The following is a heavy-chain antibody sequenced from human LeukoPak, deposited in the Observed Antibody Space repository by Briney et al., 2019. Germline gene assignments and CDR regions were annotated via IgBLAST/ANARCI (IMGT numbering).Heavy chain of an antibody. CDR3: AKDRPGAAAGTILPYWYFDL. D-gene: IGHD6-13*01. J-gene: IGHJ2*01. CDR1: GFTFSSYA. CDR2: ISGSGGST. V-gene: IGHV3-23*01. Sequence: PGGSLRLSCAASGFTFSSYAMSWVRQAPGKGLEWVSAISGSGGSTYYADSVKGRFTISRDNSKNTLYLQMKSLRAEDTAVYYCAKDRPGAAAGTILPYWYFDLWGRGTLVTVSS.